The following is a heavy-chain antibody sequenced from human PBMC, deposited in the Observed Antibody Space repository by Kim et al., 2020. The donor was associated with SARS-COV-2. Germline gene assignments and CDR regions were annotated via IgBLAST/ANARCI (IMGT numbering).Heavy chain of an antibody. D-gene: IGHD3-16*02. Sequence: GGSLRLSCAASGFTFDDYAMHWVRQAPGKCLEWVSGISWNSGSIGYADSVKGRFTISRDNAKNSLYLQMNSLRAEDTALYYCAKDINYDYVWGSYRPFDYWGQGTLVTVSS. J-gene: IGHJ4*02. CDR2: ISWNSGSI. V-gene: IGHV3-9*01. CDR1: GFTFDDYA. CDR3: AKDINYDYVWGSYRPFDY.